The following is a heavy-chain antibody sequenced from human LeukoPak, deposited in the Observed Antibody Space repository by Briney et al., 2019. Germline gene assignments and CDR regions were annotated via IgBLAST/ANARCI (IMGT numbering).Heavy chain of an antibody. CDR3: AREEYCSSTSCPGPDAFDI. CDR1: GFTFSSYW. Sequence: PGGSLRLSCAASGFTFSSYWMSWVRQAPGKGLEWVANIKQDGSEKYYVDSVKGRFTISRDNAKNSLYLQMNSLRAEDTAVYYCAREEYCSSTSCPGPDAFDIWGQGTMVTVSS. CDR2: IKQDGSEK. V-gene: IGHV3-7*01. D-gene: IGHD2-2*01. J-gene: IGHJ3*02.